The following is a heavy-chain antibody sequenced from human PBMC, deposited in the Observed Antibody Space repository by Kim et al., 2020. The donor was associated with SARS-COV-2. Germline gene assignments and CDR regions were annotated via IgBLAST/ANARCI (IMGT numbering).Heavy chain of an antibody. CDR2: ISSSSSYI. J-gene: IGHJ6*02. D-gene: IGHD3-9*01. V-gene: IGHV3-21*01. CDR3: ARDLLRGNYDILTGLGGPGPDYYYYGMDV. Sequence: GGSLRLSCAASGFTFSSYSMNWVRQAPGKGLEWVSSISSSSSYIYYADSVKGRFTISRDNAKNSLYLQMNSLRAEDTAVYYCARDLLRGNYDILTGLGGPGPDYYYYGMDVWGQGTTVTVSS. CDR1: GFTFSSYS.